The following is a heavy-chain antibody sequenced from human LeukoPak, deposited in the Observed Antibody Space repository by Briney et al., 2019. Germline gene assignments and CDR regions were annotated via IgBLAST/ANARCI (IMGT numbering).Heavy chain of an antibody. J-gene: IGHJ6*02. D-gene: IGHD2-15*01. CDR1: GYTFTSYG. V-gene: IGHV1-18*01. CDR3: ARENYCSGGSCYSSYYHYGMDV. CDR2: ISAYNGNT. Sequence: GASVKVSCKASGYTFTSYGISWVRQAPGQGLEWMGWISAYNGNTNYAQKLQGRVTMTTDTSTSTAYMELRSLRSDDTAVYYCARENYCSGGSCYSSYYHYGMDVWGQGTTVTVSS.